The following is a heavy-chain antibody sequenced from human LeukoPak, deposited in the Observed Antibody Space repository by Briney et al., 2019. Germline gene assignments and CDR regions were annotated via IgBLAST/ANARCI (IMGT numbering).Heavy chain of an antibody. V-gene: IGHV1-46*01. D-gene: IGHD6-19*01. CDR2: INPSGGGT. CDR3: ARDGYVSSGWYSMGFDP. CDR1: GYTFTSYY. J-gene: IGHJ5*02. Sequence: ASVKVSCKASGYTFTSYYMHWVRQAPGQGLEWMGIINPSGGGTSYAQKFQGRVTMTRDTSTSTVYMELSSLRSEDTAVYYCARDGYVSSGWYSMGFDPWGQGTLVTVSS.